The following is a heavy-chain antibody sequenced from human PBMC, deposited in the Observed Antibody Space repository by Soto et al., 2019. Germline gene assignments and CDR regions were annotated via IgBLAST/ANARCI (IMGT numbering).Heavy chain of an antibody. CDR1: GYSFTSYW. D-gene: IGHD3-3*01. J-gene: IGHJ6*03. CDR2: IYPGDSDT. V-gene: IGHV5-51*01. Sequence: HGESLKISCKGSGYSFTSYWIGWVRQMPGKGLEWMGIIYPGDSDTRYSPSFQGQVTISADKSISTAYLQWSSLKASDTAMYYCARSPPWSGYFYYYMDVWGKGTTVTVSS. CDR3: ARSPPWSGYFYYYMDV.